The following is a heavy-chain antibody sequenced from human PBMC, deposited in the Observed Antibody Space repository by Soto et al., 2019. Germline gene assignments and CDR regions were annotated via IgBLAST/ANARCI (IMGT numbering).Heavy chain of an antibody. Sequence: QVQLQQWGAGLLKPSETLSLTCGVYGGSFSGYSWSWIRQPPGKGLEWMGESNHSGSTNYNPSLKSRVTISVDATKNQFSLKLSSVTAADTAVYYCARVVPPPNRNWGMWSGAFDIWGQGTMVTVSS. CDR3: ARVVPPPNRNWGMWSGAFDI. D-gene: IGHD7-27*01. J-gene: IGHJ3*02. CDR2: SNHSGST. CDR1: GGSFSGYS. V-gene: IGHV4-34*01.